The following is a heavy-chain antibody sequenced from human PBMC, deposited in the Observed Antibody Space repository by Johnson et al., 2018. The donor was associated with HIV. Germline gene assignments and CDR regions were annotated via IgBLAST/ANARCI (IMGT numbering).Heavy chain of an antibody. V-gene: IGHV3-23*04. CDR2: ISGSGSST. CDR1: GFTFDDYG. D-gene: IGHD6-13*01. CDR3: ARDGVYSSPHDAFDI. J-gene: IGHJ3*02. Sequence: VQLVESGGGVVRPGGSLRLSCAASGFTFDDYGMSWVRQAPGKGLEWVSTISGSGSSTYYVDSVKGRFTISRDNFKNMLYLQMNSLRAEDTAVYYCARDGVYSSPHDAFDIWGQGTMVTVSS.